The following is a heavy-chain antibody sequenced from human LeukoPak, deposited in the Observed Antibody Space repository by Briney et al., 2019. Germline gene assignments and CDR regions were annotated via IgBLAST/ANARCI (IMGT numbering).Heavy chain of an antibody. Sequence: GGSLRLSCAASGFTFSSYGMHWVRQAPGRGLEWVAFIRYDGSNKYYADSVKGRFTISRDNSKNTLFLQMNSLRVEDTAVYYCAKSGLNRFDYWGQGALVTVSS. D-gene: IGHD2-15*01. CDR2: IRYDGSNK. CDR1: GFTFSSYG. V-gene: IGHV3-30*02. CDR3: AKSGLNRFDY. J-gene: IGHJ4*02.